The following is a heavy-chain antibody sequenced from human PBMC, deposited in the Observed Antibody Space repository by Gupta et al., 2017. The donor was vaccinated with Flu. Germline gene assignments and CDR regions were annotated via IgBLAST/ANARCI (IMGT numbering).Heavy chain of an antibody. V-gene: IGHV3-23*01. CDR2: IGGSGGGP. CDR1: GFLLSNYA. Sequence: LLGSGGDSVRPGESLRLSCVGPGFLLSNYALAWVRPAPGRGLEWVSLIGGSGGGPYYADSVKSRFSISRDNSKKTLYLQMNGLRGDDTGTYCCARLGEYDFWSSYKSGRYYFDTWGHGTRVTVSS. J-gene: IGHJ5*01. CDR3: ARLGEYDFWSSYKSGRYYFDT. D-gene: IGHD3-3*01.